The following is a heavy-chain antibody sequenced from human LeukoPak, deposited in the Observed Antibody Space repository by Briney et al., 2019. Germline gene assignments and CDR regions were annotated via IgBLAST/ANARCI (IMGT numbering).Heavy chain of an antibody. Sequence: PGGSLRLSCAASGFTFTTYWMSWVRQAPGKGLEWVANIKQDGNEKYYVDSVKGRFTISRDNAKNSLYLQMNSLRAEDTAVYYCAKIGANVGFWGQGTLVTVSS. J-gene: IGHJ4*02. CDR2: IKQDGNEK. CDR3: AKIGANVGF. V-gene: IGHV3-7*03. D-gene: IGHD4/OR15-4a*01. CDR1: GFTFTTYW.